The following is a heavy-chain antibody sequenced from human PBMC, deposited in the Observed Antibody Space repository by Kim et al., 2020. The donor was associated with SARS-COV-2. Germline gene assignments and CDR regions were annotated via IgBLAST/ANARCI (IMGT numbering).Heavy chain of an antibody. V-gene: IGHV4-39*07. CDR2: INHSGST. CDR3: ARGLLPPHERVVRGVIKAAFDI. Sequence: SETLSLTCTVSGGSISSSSYYWGWIRQPPGKGLEWIGEINHSGSTNYNPSLKSRVTISVDTSKNQFSLKLSSVTAADTAVYYCARGLLPPHERVVRGVIKAAFDIWGQGTMVTVSS. D-gene: IGHD3-10*01. J-gene: IGHJ3*02. CDR1: GGSISSSSYY.